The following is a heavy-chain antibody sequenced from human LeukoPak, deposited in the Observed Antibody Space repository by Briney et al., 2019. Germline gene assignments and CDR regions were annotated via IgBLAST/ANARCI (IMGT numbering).Heavy chain of an antibody. V-gene: IGHV3-23*01. D-gene: IGHD5-12*01. CDR1: EFILSSYA. J-gene: IGHJ1*01. CDR2: TSSPGGNT. CDR3: AKTRNGYTTEYLQH. Sequence: GGSPRLSCTSSEFILSSYAMSWVRQAPGKGLEWVSSTSSPGGNTYYADSVKGRFSISRDNSKNLVFLQMNSLRAEDTAVYYCAKTRNGYTTEYLQHWGQGTLVTVSS.